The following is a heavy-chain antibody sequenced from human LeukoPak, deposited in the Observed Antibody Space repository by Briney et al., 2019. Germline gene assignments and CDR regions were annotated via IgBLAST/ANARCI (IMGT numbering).Heavy chain of an antibody. CDR1: GYTFTGYY. V-gene: IGHV1-2*06. D-gene: IGHD4-17*01. CDR3: ARDNHGDYSSFDY. CDR2: INPNSGGT. Sequence: ASVTVSCKASGYTFTGYYMHWVRQAPGQGLEWMGRINPNSGGTNYAQKFQGRVAMTRDTSISTAYMELSRLRSDDTAVYYCARDNHGDYSSFDYWGQGTLVTVSS. J-gene: IGHJ4*02.